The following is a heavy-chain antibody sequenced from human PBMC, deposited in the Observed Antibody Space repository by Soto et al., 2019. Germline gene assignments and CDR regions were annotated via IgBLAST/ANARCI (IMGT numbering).Heavy chain of an antibody. J-gene: IGHJ4*02. CDR1: GFTVSSNY. CDR2: INSGGNT. CDR3: ARSSGTYVQSREFDY. D-gene: IGHD1-26*01. Sequence: EVQLVESGGDMVQPGGSLRLSCVASGFTVSSNYMNWVRQAPGKGLEWVSLINSGGNTHYADSVEGRFTISRDNSKNTLYLQMNRLRVDDTAVYYCARSSGTYVQSREFDYWGQGTLVTVSS. V-gene: IGHV3-66*01.